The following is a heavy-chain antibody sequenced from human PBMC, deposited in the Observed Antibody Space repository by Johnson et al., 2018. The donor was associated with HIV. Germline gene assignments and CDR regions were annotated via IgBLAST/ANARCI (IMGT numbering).Heavy chain of an antibody. J-gene: IGHJ3*02. Sequence: QVQLVESGGGLVQPGGSLRLSCAASGFTFRSNWMNWVRQAPGKGLEWVAVIWYNGSKKWYADSVKGRFTISRDNSKNTLYLQMNSLRAEDTAVYYCARDPAAAALRAFDIWGQGTMVTVSS. D-gene: IGHD6-13*01. CDR2: IWYNGSKK. V-gene: IGHV3-33*08. CDR1: GFTFRSNW. CDR3: ARDPAAAALRAFDI.